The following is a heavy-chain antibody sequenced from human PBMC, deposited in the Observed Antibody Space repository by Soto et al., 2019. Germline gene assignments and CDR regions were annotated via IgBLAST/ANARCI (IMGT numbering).Heavy chain of an antibody. Sequence: GASVKVSCKASGYTFTSYGISCVRQAPGQGLEWMGWISAYNGNTNYAQKLQGRVTMTTDTSTSTAYMELRSLRSDDTAVYYCARGQTPYGDYDYGMDVWGQGTTVTVSS. CDR1: GYTFTSYG. CDR3: ARGQTPYGDYDYGMDV. CDR2: ISAYNGNT. J-gene: IGHJ6*02. V-gene: IGHV1-18*01. D-gene: IGHD4-17*01.